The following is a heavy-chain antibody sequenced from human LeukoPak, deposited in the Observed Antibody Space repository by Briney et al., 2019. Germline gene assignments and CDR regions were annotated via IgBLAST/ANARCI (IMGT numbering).Heavy chain of an antibody. J-gene: IGHJ5*02. V-gene: IGHV4-39*01. CDR2: IYSSGST. Sequence: SETLSLTCTVSGGSISSNSYYWGWIRQPPGKGLEWIGSIYSSGSTYYNPSLKSRVTRSVDTSKNQFSLKVSSVTAADTAVYYCARQSRNNWFDPWGQGTLVTVSS. CDR1: GGSISSNSYY. CDR3: ARQSRNNWFDP.